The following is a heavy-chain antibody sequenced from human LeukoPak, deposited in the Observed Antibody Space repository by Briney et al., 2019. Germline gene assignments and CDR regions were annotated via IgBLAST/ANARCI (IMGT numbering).Heavy chain of an antibody. CDR3: ARGYCSRTSCYLDY. D-gene: IGHD2-2*01. V-gene: IGHV4-59*01. Sequence: PSETLSLTCTVSGGSISSYYWSLIRQPPGKGLEWIGYIYYSGSTNYNPSLKSRVTISVDTSKNQFSLKLSSVTAADTAVYYCARGYCSRTSCYLDYWGQGTLVTVSS. CDR2: IYYSGST. CDR1: GGSISSYY. J-gene: IGHJ4*02.